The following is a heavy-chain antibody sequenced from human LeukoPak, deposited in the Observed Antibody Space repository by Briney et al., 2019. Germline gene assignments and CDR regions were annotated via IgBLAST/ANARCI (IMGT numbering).Heavy chain of an antibody. CDR3: ASVGTSIAARLASDY. J-gene: IGHJ4*02. CDR2: MNPNSGNT. CDR1: GYTFTSYD. D-gene: IGHD6-6*01. V-gene: IGHV1-8*03. Sequence: ASVRVSCKASGYTFTSYDINWVRQATGQGREWMGWMNPNSGNTGYAQKFQGRVTITRNTSISTAYMELISLRSEDTAVYYCASVGTSIAARLASDYWGQGTLVTVSS.